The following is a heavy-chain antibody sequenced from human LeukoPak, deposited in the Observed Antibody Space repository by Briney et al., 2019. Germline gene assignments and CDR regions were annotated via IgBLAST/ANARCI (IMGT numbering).Heavy chain of an antibody. CDR1: GFTFSSYS. V-gene: IGHV3-21*01. CDR2: ISSSSSYI. D-gene: IGHD3-22*01. CDR3: ARGMGITMIDY. J-gene: IGHJ4*02. Sequence: GGSLRLSCAASGFTFSSYSMNWVRQAPGQGLELVSSISSSSSYIYYADSVKGRFTNSRDNAKNSLYLQMNSLRAEDTAVYYCARGMGITMIDYWGQGTLVTVSS.